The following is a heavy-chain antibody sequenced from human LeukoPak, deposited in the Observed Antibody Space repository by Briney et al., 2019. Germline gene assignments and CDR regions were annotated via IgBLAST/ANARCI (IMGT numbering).Heavy chain of an antibody. V-gene: IGHV4-39*07. CDR3: ARDRYYYDSSGPFDY. Sequence: SQTLSLTCTVSGGSISSSSYYWGWIRQPPGKGLEWIGTIYYSGRTYYNPSLKSRVTISVDTSKNQFSLKLSSVTAADTAVYFCARDRYYYDSSGPFDYWGQGTLVTVSS. CDR2: IYYSGRT. D-gene: IGHD3-22*01. J-gene: IGHJ4*02. CDR1: GGSISSSSYY.